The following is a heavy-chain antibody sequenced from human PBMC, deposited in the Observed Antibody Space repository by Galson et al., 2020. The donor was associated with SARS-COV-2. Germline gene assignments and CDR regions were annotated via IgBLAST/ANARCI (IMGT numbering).Heavy chain of an antibody. CDR3: ARDRTSSSPPGFYYYGMDV. V-gene: IGHV3-53*01. CDR2: IHSTGTT. CDR1: GFSVSDNY. Sequence: GGSLRLSCAASGFSVSDNYMSWVRQAPGKGLELVSLIHSTGTTYYADSVRGRFTISRDNSKNTLYLQMNSLRAEDTAVYFCARDRTSSSPPGFYYYGMDVWGQGTTVTVSS. D-gene: IGHD6-6*01. J-gene: IGHJ6*02.